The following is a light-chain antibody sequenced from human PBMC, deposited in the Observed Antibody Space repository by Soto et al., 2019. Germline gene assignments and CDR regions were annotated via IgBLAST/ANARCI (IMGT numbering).Light chain of an antibody. CDR1: QSVGSN. CDR2: GAF. Sequence: EIVLTQSPATLSVSPGERATLSCRTSQSVGSNLAWYQQKPGQPPRLLIYGAFIRAPGFPVTFRGTGSGSEFTLTISSLQSEDFAVYYCQQYIRWPLTFGGGTKVDIK. J-gene: IGKJ4*01. V-gene: IGKV3-15*01. CDR3: QQYIRWPLT.